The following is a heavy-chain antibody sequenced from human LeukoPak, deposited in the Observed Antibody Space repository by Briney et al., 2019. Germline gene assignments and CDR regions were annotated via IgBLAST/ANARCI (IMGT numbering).Heavy chain of an antibody. V-gene: IGHV1-2*02. J-gene: IGHJ4*02. D-gene: IGHD3-3*01. CDR2: INPNSGGP. CDR3: ARRVGVIGATWPFDY. CDR1: GYSFTGFY. Sequence: ASVKVSCKASGYSFTGFYIHWVRQAPGQGLEWMGWINPNSGGPKYAQKFQGRVTMTRDTSISTAYMERSRLKSDDTAVYFCARRVGVIGATWPFDYWGQGTLVTVSS.